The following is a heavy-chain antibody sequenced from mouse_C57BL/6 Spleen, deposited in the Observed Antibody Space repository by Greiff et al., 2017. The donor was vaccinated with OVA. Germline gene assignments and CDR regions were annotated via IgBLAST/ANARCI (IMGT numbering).Heavy chain of an antibody. V-gene: IGHV1-26*01. CDR2: INPNNGGT. D-gene: IGHD2-5*01. CDR3: ARSKYSNFFAY. CDR1: GYTFTDYY. J-gene: IGHJ3*01. Sequence: EVQLQQSGPELVKPGASVTISCKASGYTFTDYYMNWVKQSHGKSLEWIGDINPNNGGTSYNQKFKGKATLTVDKSSSTAYMELRSLTSEDSAVYYCARSKYSNFFAYWGQGTLVTVSA.